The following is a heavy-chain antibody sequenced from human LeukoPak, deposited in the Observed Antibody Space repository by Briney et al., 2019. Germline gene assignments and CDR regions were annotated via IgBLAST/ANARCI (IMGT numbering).Heavy chain of an antibody. J-gene: IGHJ6*03. CDR1: GYTFTSYD. Sequence: GASVKVSCKASGYTFTSYDINWVRQATGQGLEWMGWMNPNSGNTGYAQKLQGRVTMTTDTSTSTAYMELRSLRSDDTAVYYCARSATVTRGGYYMDVWGKGTTVTVSS. V-gene: IGHV1-8*01. CDR2: MNPNSGNT. CDR3: ARSATVTRGGYYMDV. D-gene: IGHD4-17*01.